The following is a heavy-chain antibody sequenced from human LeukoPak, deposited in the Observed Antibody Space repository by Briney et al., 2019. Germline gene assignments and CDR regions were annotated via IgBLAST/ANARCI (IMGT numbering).Heavy chain of an antibody. V-gene: IGHV3-53*01. CDR3: ARLQLYYYYGMDV. D-gene: IGHD5-18*01. J-gene: IGHJ6*02. CDR2: IYSGGST. Sequence: PGGSLRLSCAASGFTVSSNHMSWVRQAPGKGLEWVSVIYSGGSTYYADSVKGRFTISRDNSKNTLYLQMNSLRAEDTAVYYCARLQLYYYYGMDVWGQGTTVTVSS. CDR1: GFTVSSNH.